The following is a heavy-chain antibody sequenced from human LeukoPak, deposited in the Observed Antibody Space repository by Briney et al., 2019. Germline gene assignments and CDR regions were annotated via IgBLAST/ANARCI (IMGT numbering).Heavy chain of an antibody. CDR1: GFIFDNCA. J-gene: IGHJ4*02. Sequence: GGSLRLSCAAPGFIFDNCAIHWVRQAPGKGLEWVSLISGDGGSTFYADSVRGRFTISRDNTRKSLSLQMSSLRSEDTALYYCARESETSGWYDYWGQGTLVTVSS. V-gene: IGHV3-43*02. CDR2: ISGDGGST. D-gene: IGHD6-19*01. CDR3: ARESETSGWYDY.